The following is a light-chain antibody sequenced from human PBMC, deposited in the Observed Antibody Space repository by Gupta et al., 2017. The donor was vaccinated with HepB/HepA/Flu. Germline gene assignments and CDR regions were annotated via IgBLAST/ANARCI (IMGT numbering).Light chain of an antibody. Sequence: QSVLTQPPSVSGAPGPRVNLSCTWSSSNIGAAYDVHWYHQVPGTAPKILIYANNNRPSVVSDRFSGSKSGTSASLAITGRQAEEEAVYYCQSYDTSLTIWVFGGGTKLTVL. CDR3: QSYDTSLTIWV. CDR1: SSNIGAAYD. V-gene: IGLV1-40*01. CDR2: ANN. J-gene: IGLJ3*02.